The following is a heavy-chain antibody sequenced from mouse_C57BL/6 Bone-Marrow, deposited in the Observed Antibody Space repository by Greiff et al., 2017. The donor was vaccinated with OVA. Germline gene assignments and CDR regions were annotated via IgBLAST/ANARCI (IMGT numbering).Heavy chain of an antibody. J-gene: IGHJ3*01. Sequence: QVQLQQPGAELVRPGSSVKLSCKASGYTFTSYWMDWVKQRPGQGLEWIGNIYPSDSATHYNQKFKDKATLTVDKSFSTAYMQLSSLTSEVSAVYFVARRSSLSWYAYYGNANLVSAST. D-gene: IGHD1-1*01. V-gene: IGHV1-61*01. CDR1: GYTFTSYW. CDR3: ARRSSLSWYAY. CDR2: IYPSDSAT.